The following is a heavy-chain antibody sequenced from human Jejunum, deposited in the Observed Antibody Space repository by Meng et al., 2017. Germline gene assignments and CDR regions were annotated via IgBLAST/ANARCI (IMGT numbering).Heavy chain of an antibody. J-gene: IGHJ4*02. CDR3: ARSRIRVPTTPSPYFDY. Sequence: GESLKISCAASGFTFSNYAMRWVRQAPGKGLEWVSGISGRGGTTYYADSVKGRFTISRDNSKNTLYLQMNSLRAEDTAVYSCARSRIRVPTTPSPYFDYWGQGTLVTVSS. CDR1: GFTFSNYA. CDR2: ISGRGGTT. D-gene: IGHD1/OR15-1a*01. V-gene: IGHV3-23*01.